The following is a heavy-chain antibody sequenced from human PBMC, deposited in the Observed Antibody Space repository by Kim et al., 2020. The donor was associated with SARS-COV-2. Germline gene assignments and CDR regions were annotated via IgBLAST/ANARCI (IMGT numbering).Heavy chain of an antibody. J-gene: IGHJ4*02. V-gene: IGHV3-23*01. Sequence: ADSVKGRFTISRDNSKNTLYLQMNSLRAEDTAVYYCAKGPNYYDSSHQHYWGQGTLVTVSS. CDR3: AKGPNYYDSSHQHY. D-gene: IGHD3-22*01.